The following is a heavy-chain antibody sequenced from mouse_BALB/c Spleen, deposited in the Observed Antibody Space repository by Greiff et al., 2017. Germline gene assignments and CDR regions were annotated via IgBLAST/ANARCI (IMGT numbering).Heavy chain of an antibody. CDR2: IWTGGGT. CDR3: VRDGLGAMDY. Sequence: VKLMESGPGLVAPSQSLSITCTVSGFSLTSYDISWIRQPPGKGLEWLGVIWTGGGTNYNSAFMSRLSISKDNSKSQVFLKMNSLQTDDTAIYYCVRDGLGAMDYWGQGTSVTVSS. D-gene: IGHD3-1*01. V-gene: IGHV2-9-2*01. J-gene: IGHJ4*01. CDR1: GFSLTSYD.